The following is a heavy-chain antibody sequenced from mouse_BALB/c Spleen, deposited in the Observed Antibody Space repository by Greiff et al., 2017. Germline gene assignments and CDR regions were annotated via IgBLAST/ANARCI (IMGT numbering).Heavy chain of an antibody. Sequence: AQLQQSGAELVRPGASVTLSCKASGYTFTDYEMHWVKQTPVHGLEWIGAIDPETGGTAYNQKFKGKATLTADKSSSTAYMELRSLTSEDSAVYYCTRAITHFDYWGQGTTLTVSS. CDR1: GYTFTDYE. J-gene: IGHJ2*01. CDR3: TRAITHFDY. D-gene: IGHD1-1*01. V-gene: IGHV1-15*01. CDR2: IDPETGGT.